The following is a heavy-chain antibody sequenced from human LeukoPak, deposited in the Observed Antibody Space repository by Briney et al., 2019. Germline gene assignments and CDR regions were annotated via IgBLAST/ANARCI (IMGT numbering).Heavy chain of an antibody. V-gene: IGHV4-4*07. CDR2: IYTSGST. J-gene: IGHJ3*02. Sequence: SETLSLTCTVSGGSISSYYWSWIRQPAGKGLEWIGRIYTSGSTNYNPSLKSRVTMSVDTSKNQFSLKLSSVTAADTAVYYCARDTRYCSSTSCFVRGYAFDIWGQGTMVTVSS. CDR3: ARDTRYCSSTSCFVRGYAFDI. CDR1: GGSISSYY. D-gene: IGHD2-2*01.